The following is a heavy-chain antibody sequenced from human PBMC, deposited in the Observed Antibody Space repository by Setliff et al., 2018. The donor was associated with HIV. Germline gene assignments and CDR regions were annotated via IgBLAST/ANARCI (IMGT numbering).Heavy chain of an antibody. D-gene: IGHD4-17*01. Sequence: KTSETLSLTCTVSGPSINIHYWSWIRQSPGKAFEWIGYIYSTGSTNYNPSLQSRVTISMVASRNQLSLKVTSVTAADTAVYYCAKGAGFYGDYTFDHWSQGRQVTVSS. V-gene: IGHV4-59*11. CDR3: AKGAGFYGDYTFDH. CDR1: GPSINIHY. CDR2: IYSTGST. J-gene: IGHJ4*02.